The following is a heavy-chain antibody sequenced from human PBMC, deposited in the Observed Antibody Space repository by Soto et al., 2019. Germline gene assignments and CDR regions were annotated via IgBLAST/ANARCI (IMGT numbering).Heavy chain of an antibody. V-gene: IGHV1-8*01. CDR3: ARGRGLELRYYGMDV. J-gene: IGHJ6*02. CDR2: MNPNSGNT. Sequence: GASVKVSCKASGYTFTSYDINWVRQATGQGLEWMGWMNPNSGNTGYAQKFKGRVTMTRNTSISTAYMELSSLRSEDTAVYYCARGRGLELRYYGMDVWGQGTTVTVSS. D-gene: IGHD1-7*01. CDR1: GYTFTSYD.